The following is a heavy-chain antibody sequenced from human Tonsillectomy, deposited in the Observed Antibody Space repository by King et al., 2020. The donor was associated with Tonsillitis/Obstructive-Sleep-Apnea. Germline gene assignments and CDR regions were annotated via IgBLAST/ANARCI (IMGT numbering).Heavy chain of an antibody. V-gene: IGHV3-15*01. Sequence: VQLVESGGGLVRPGGSLRLSCATSGFTFTKAWMSWVRQIPGKGLEWVGRITRKSDGETTDYGAPVRGRFSVSRDDSKNTLYLQMDGLKTEDTGVYYCTTDNDYGDYGIDYWGQGTLVTVSS. CDR1: GFTFTKAW. CDR3: TTDNDYGDYGIDY. J-gene: IGHJ4*02. D-gene: IGHD4-17*01. CDR2: ITRKSDGETT.